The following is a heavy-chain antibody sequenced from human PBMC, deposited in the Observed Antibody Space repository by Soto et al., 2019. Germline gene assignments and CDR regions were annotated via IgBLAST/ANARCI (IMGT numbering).Heavy chain of an antibody. D-gene: IGHD7-27*01. V-gene: IGHV4-34*01. Sequence: PSETLSLTCAFYGGSFSGYYWSLIRQPPGKGLEWIGEINHSGSTNYNPSLKSRVTISVDTSKNQFSLKPSSVTAADTAVYYCAIGSGVNNYYYYYYMDVWGKGTTVTVSS. CDR3: AIGSGVNNYYYYYYMDV. CDR2: INHSGST. CDR1: GGSFSGYY. J-gene: IGHJ6*03.